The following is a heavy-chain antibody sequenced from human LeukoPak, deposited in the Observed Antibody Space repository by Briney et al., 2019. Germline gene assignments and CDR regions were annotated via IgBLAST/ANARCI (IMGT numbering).Heavy chain of an antibody. V-gene: IGHV4-4*02. J-gene: IGHJ4*02. CDR3: ARVHYDILTGYYSYFFDY. CDR1: GGSISSSNW. D-gene: IGHD3-9*01. Sequence: PSESLSLTCAVSGGSISSSNWWSWVRPPPGKGLEWIGEIYHSGTTYYNPSLKSRVTISVDTSKNQFSLKLNSVTAADTAVYYCARVHYDILTGYYSYFFDYWGQGTLVTVSS. CDR2: IYHSGTT.